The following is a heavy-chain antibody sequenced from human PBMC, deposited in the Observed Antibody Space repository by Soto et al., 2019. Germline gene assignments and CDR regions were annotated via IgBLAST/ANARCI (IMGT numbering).Heavy chain of an antibody. Sequence: PGESLKISCRSSGYSFAGYWITLVRQMPGKGLEWMGRIDPSDSQTYYSPSFRGHVTISAAKSITTVFLQWSSLRASDTAMYYCARQIYDSDSGPNFQYYFDSWGQGTLVTVSS. CDR2: IDPSDSQT. J-gene: IGHJ4*02. CDR3: ARQIYDSDSGPNFQYYFDS. D-gene: IGHD3-22*01. CDR1: GYSFAGYW. V-gene: IGHV5-10-1*01.